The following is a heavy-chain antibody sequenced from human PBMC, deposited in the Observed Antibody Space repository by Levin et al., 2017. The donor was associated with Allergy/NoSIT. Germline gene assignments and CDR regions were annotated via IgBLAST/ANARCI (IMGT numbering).Heavy chain of an antibody. Sequence: GGSLRLSCAASGFTFSSYSMNWVRQAPGKGLEWVSYISSSSSTIYYADSVKGRFTISRDNAKNSLYLQMNSLRAEDTAVYYCARLAGLDVSGYIVVVPAAATFYFDYWGQGTLVTVSS. CDR3: ARLAGLDVSGYIVVVPAAATFYFDY. CDR1: GFTFSSYS. CDR2: ISSSSSTI. V-gene: IGHV3-48*01. J-gene: IGHJ4*02. D-gene: IGHD2-2*01.